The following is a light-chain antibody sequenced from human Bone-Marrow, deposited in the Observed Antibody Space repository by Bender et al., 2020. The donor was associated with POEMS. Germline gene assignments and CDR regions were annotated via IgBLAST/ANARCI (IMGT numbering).Light chain of an antibody. V-gene: IGLV2-23*01. CDR1: NSDVGSYNL. Sequence: QSALTQPASVSGSPGQSITISCTGTNSDVGSYNLVSWYQQHPGKAPKLMIYEGSKRPSGVSNRFSGSKSGNTASLTISGLQADDEADYYCSAWDDSLDGVVFGGGTKLTVL. J-gene: IGLJ2*01. CDR3: SAWDDSLDGVV. CDR2: EGS.